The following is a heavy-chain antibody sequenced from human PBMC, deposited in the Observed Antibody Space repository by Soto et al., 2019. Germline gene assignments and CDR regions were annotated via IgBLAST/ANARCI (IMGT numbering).Heavy chain of an antibody. CDR1: GGSISTSSYY. J-gene: IGHJ4*02. Sequence: QLQLQESGPGLVKPSETLSLTCTVSGGSISTSSYYWGWIRQPPGKGLEWIGSIYYSGSTYYNPSLKSRVTISPDTSKNQFSLKLSSVTAADTAVYYCARLIAAAGGNRAYWGQGTLVTVSS. CDR3: ARLIAAAGGNRAY. CDR2: IYYSGST. D-gene: IGHD6-13*01. V-gene: IGHV4-39*01.